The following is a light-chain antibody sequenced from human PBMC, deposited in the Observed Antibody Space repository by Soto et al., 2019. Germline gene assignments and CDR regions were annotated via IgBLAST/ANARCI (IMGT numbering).Light chain of an antibody. CDR2: EVS. V-gene: IGLV2-14*03. J-gene: IGLJ1*01. CDR3: SSYAGSSNV. CDR1: SSDVGGYNF. Sequence: QSVLTQPASVFGSPGQSITISCTGTSSDVGGYNFVSWYQQHPGKAPKLMIYEVSSRPSGVSNRFSGSKSGNTASLTISGLQAEDEADYYCSSYAGSSNVFGTGTKVTVL.